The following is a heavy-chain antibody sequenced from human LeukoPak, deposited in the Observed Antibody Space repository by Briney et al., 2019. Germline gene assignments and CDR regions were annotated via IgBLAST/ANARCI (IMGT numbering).Heavy chain of an antibody. J-gene: IGHJ4*02. CDR1: GGPFSGYY. CDR2: INHSGST. D-gene: IGHD2-2*03. CDR3: AGGGSDFDY. V-gene: IGHV4-34*01. Sequence: SETLSLTCAVYGGPFSGYYWSWIRQPPGKGLEWIGEINHSGSTNYNPSLKSRVTISVDTSKNQFSLKLNSVTAADTAVYYCAGGGSDFDYWGQGTLVTVSS.